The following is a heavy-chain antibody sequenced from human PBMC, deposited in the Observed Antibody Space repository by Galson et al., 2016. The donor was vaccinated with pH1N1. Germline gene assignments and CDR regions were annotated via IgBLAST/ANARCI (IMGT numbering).Heavy chain of an antibody. D-gene: IGHD4-17*01. CDR2: IIPIFGTA. CDR1: GGTFSSYA. V-gene: IGHV1-69*13. CDR3: ARAAYGDYADYFDY. J-gene: IGHJ4*02. Sequence: SVKVSCKASGGTFSSYAISWVRQAPGQGLEWMGRIIPIFGTANYAQKFQGRVTITADDSTSIAYMELSSLRSEDTAVYYCARAAYGDYADYFDYWGQGTLVTVSS.